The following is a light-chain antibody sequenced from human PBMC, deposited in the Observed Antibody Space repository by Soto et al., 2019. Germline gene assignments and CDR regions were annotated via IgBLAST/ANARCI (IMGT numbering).Light chain of an antibody. V-gene: IGLV2-14*01. CDR1: SSDVGGYNY. CDR2: EVT. Sequence: QSALTQPASVSGSPGQSITISCTGTSSDVGGYNYVSWYQQHPDKAPKLIIYEVTNRPSGVSNRFSGSKSGNTASLTISGLQAEDEADYYCSSYTSRSTLGVFGTGTELTVL. J-gene: IGLJ1*01. CDR3: SSYTSRSTLGV.